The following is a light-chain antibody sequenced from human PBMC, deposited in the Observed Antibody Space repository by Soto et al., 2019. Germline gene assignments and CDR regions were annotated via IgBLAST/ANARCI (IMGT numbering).Light chain of an antibody. CDR3: LLSYSGALDV. Sequence: QAVVTQEPSLTVSPGGTVTLTCGSSTGAVTSGHYPYWFQQKPGQAPRTLIYDTSNKHSWTPARFSGSLLGGKAGLTLSGAQPEDEAEYYCLLSYSGALDVFGTGTKVTVL. J-gene: IGLJ1*01. V-gene: IGLV7-46*01. CDR2: DTS. CDR1: TGAVTSGHY.